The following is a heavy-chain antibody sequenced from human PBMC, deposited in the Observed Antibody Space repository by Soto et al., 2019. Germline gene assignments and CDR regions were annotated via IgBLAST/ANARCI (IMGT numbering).Heavy chain of an antibody. CDR1: GFTFSTYG. Sequence: QVQLVESGGGVVQPGRSLRLSCAASGFTFSTYGMHWVRQAPDKGLEWVAVIWYDGSNKYYADSVKGRFTISRDNSKNPLYLQMNSLRAEDTAVYYYARDYAHNFDYWGQGTLVTVSS. V-gene: IGHV3-33*01. CDR2: IWYDGSNK. J-gene: IGHJ4*02. D-gene: IGHD3-16*01. CDR3: ARDYAHNFDY.